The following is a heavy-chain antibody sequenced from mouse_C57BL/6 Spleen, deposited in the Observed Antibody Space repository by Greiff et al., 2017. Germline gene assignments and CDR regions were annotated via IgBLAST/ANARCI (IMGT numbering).Heavy chain of an antibody. CDR1: GFTFSSYT. J-gene: IGHJ1*03. Sequence: EVQRVESGGGLVKPGGSLKLSCAASGFTFSSYTMSWVRQTPEKRLEWVATISGGGGNTYSPDSVKGRFTISRDNAKNTLYLQMSSLRSEDTALYYCARGGITTVVAKGYFDVWGTGTTVTVSS. V-gene: IGHV5-9*01. CDR2: ISGGGGNT. CDR3: ARGGITTVVAKGYFDV. D-gene: IGHD1-1*01.